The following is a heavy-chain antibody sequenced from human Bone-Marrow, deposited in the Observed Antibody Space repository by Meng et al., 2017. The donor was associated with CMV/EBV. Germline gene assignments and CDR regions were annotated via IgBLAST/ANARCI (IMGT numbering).Heavy chain of an antibody. CDR1: GGSFSGDY. CDR3: ARIDVVVPAAIPGFDP. CDR2: IYYSEST. V-gene: IGHV4-34*01. J-gene: IGHJ5*02. Sequence: SETPSLTCAVYGGSFSGDYWSWIRQPPGKGLEWIGSIYYSESTYYNPSLKSRVTISVATSKNQFSLKLSSVTDTDTAVYYCARIDVVVPAAIPGFDPWGQGTLVTVSS. D-gene: IGHD2-2*01.